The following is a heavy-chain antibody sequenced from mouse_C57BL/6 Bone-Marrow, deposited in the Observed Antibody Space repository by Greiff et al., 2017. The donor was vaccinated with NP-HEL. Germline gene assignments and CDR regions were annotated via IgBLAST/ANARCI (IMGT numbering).Heavy chain of an antibody. CDR2: IYPYNGVS. V-gene: IGHV1-31*01. CDR1: GYSFTGYY. CDR3: ARPYYYGKGYAMDY. J-gene: IGHJ4*01. D-gene: IGHD1-1*01. Sequence: VQLKQSGPELVKPGASEKISCKASGYSFTGYYMHWVKQSHGNILDWIGYIYPYNGVSSYNQKFKGKATLTVDKSSSTAYMELRSLTSEDSAVYYCARPYYYGKGYAMDYWGQGTSVTVSS.